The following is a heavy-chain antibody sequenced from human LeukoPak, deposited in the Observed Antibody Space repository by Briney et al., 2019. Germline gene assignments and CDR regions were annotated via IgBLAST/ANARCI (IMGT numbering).Heavy chain of an antibody. J-gene: IGHJ6*03. CDR2: INPNSGGT. CDR1: GYTFNSYG. D-gene: IGHD6-25*01. V-gene: IGHV1-2*02. CDR3: ARDQAASYYYYYMDV. Sequence: ASVTVSCKASGYTFNSYGINWVRQAPGQGLEWMGWINPNSGGTNYAQKFQGRVTMTRDTSISTAYMELSRLRSDDTAVYYCARDQAASYYYYYMDVWGKGTTVTVSS.